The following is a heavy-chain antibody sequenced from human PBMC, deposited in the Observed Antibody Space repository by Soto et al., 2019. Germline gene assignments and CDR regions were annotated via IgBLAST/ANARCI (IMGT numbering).Heavy chain of an antibody. V-gene: IGHV1-46*01. Sequence: ASVKVSCKASGYTFTSYAMHWVRQAPGQGLEWMGIINPSGGSTSYAQKFQGRVTMTRDTSTSTAYMELSSLRSEDTAVYYCARGAFGVVIVYYYYGMDVWGQGTTVTVSS. CDR1: GYTFTSYA. CDR3: ARGAFGVVIVYYYYGMDV. D-gene: IGHD3-3*01. CDR2: INPSGGST. J-gene: IGHJ6*02.